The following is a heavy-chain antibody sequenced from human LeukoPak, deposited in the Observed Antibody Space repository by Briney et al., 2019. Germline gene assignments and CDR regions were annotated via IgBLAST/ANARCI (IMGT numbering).Heavy chain of an antibody. CDR3: ARERYYDSSGYYNFDY. D-gene: IGHD3-22*01. Sequence: ASVKVSCKASGYTFTSYGISWVRQAPGQGLEWMGWISAYNGNTNYAQKLQGRVTMTTDTSTSTAYMELSSLRSEDTAVYYCARERYYDSSGYYNFDYWGQGTLVTVSS. CDR1: GYTFTSYG. J-gene: IGHJ4*02. V-gene: IGHV1-18*01. CDR2: ISAYNGNT.